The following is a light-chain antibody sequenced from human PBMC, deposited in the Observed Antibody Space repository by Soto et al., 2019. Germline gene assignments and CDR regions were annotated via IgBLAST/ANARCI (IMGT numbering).Light chain of an antibody. J-gene: IGKJ4*01. Sequence: DVQMTQSPASKSASVGDRVTITCRASQGIDNYLAWFQQKPGKVPQRLIYAASTLQSGVPSRFSGSGSGTEFTLTISSLQPEDFATYYCLQHRSYPLTFGGGTKVDIK. CDR3: LQHRSYPLT. CDR2: AAS. CDR1: QGIDNY. V-gene: IGKV1-17*03.